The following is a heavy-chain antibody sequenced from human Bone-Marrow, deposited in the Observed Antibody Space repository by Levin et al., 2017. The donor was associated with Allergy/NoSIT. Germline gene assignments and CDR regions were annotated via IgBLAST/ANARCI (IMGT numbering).Heavy chain of an antibody. CDR2: IIPILNKS. D-gene: IGHD3-10*01. J-gene: IGHJ4*02. Sequence: SVKVSCKASGGTFGSSTISWVRQAPGQGLEWMARIIPILNKSNYAQTFQGRVTITADKSTSTAYMELSSLRSEDTAIYYCARDSDAYASGSPYCGQGTLVTVSS. CDR3: ARDSDAYASGSPY. CDR1: GGTFGSST. V-gene: IGHV1-69*08.